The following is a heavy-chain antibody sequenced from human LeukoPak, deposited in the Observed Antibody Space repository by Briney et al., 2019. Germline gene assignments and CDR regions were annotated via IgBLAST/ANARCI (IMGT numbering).Heavy chain of an antibody. Sequence: AGGSLRLSCAASGFTFSSYAMSWVRRAPGKGLEWVSAISGSGGSTYYADSVKGRFTISRDNSKNTLYLQMNSLRAEDTAVYYCAKDANWNHGGGYMDVWGKGTTVTVSS. CDR1: GFTFSSYA. CDR3: AKDANWNHGGGYMDV. D-gene: IGHD1-1*01. J-gene: IGHJ6*03. CDR2: ISGSGGST. V-gene: IGHV3-23*01.